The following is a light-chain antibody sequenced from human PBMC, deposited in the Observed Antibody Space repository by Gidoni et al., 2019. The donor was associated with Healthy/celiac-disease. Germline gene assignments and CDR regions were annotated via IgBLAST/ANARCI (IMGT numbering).Light chain of an antibody. V-gene: IGLV1-40*01. Sequence: QSVLTQPPSVSGAPGHSVTISCTGSSSNIGAGYDVHWYQQLPGTAPKLLIYGNSNRPSGVPDRFSGAKSGTSASLAITGLQAEDEADYYCQSYDSSLSGSVVFGGGTKLTVL. J-gene: IGLJ2*01. CDR2: GNS. CDR3: QSYDSSLSGSVV. CDR1: SSNIGAGYD.